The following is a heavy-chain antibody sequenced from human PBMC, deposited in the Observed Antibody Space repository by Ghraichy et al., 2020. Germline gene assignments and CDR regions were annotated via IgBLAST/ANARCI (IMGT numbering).Heavy chain of an antibody. CDR3: ARDGPIFGVVIVYFDY. J-gene: IGHJ4*02. CDR1: GYSISSGYY. D-gene: IGHD3-3*01. Sequence: SETLSLTCAVSGYSISSGYYWGWIRQPPGKGLEWIGSIYHSGSTYYNPSLKSRVTISVDTSKNQFSLKLSSVTAADTAVYYCARDGPIFGVVIVYFDYWGQGTLVTVSS. CDR2: IYHSGST. V-gene: IGHV4-38-2*02.